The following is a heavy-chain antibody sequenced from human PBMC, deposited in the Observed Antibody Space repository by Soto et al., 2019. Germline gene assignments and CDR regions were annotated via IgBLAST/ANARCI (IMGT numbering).Heavy chain of an antibody. CDR1: GVPTGSITW. Sequence: QVQLQESGPGLVKPSGTLSLTCAVSGVPTGSITWGGGVRQPPGKGLGWIGEFNRSGRASYNPSLKSRVTISVDKPKNQFSLKLSSLTAADTAVYYCASRGHIAVAGTYYFDYWGQGALVTVSS. CDR3: ASRGHIAVAGTYYFDY. CDR2: FNRSGRA. D-gene: IGHD6-19*01. J-gene: IGHJ4*02. V-gene: IGHV4-4*02.